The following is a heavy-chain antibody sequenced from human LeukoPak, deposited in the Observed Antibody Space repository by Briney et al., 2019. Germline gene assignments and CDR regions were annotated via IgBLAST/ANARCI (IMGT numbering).Heavy chain of an antibody. CDR1: GFTFSTYA. V-gene: IGHV3-23*01. D-gene: IGHD1-26*01. J-gene: IGHJ3*02. CDR3: AKGSVGIHAFDI. CDR2: ITDSGDNT. Sequence: LAAGSLRLSCAASGFTFSTYAMSWVRQAPGKGLELVSSITDSGDNTYYADSVKGGFTISRDNSKNTLYLQMNSLRAEDTAVYYCAKGSVGIHAFDIWGQGTMVTVSS.